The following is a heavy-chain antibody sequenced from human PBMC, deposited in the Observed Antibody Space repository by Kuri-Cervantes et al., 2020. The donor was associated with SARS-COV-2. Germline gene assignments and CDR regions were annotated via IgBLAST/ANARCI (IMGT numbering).Heavy chain of an antibody. V-gene: IGHV1-2*02. CDR1: GYTFTAYY. J-gene: IGHJ4*02. CDR3: ATSLKSLAYCSGGSCYHIDY. Sequence: ASVKVSCKASGYTFTAYYMHWVRQAPGQGLEWMGWINPNSGGANYAQKFQGRVTMTRDTSISTVYMDLSRLRSDDTALYYCATSLKSLAYCSGGSCYHIDYWGQGTLVTDSS. CDR2: INPNSGGA. D-gene: IGHD2-15*01.